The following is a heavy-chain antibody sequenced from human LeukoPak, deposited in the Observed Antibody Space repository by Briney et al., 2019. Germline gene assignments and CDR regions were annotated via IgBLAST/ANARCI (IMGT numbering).Heavy chain of an antibody. CDR2: ISIDGSTT. CDR3: AGGPAY. V-gene: IGHV3-74*01. D-gene: IGHD1-14*01. J-gene: IGHJ4*02. CDR1: GLTGSHNY. Sequence: PGGSLRLSCAASGLTGSHNYVSWVRQAPGKGLEWVSRISIDGSTTTYADSVKGRFTISRDNAKNTAYLQMNSLRAEDTAVYYCAGGPAYWGQGTLVTVSS.